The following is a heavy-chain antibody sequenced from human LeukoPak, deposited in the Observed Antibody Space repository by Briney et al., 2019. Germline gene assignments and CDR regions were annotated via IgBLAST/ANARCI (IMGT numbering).Heavy chain of an antibody. Sequence: ASVKVSCKASGYTFTGYYMHWVRPAPGQGLEWMGWINPNSGGTNYAQKFQGRVTVTRDTSISTAYMELSRLRSDDTAVYYCARAPSYSSSWYYFDYWGQGTLVTVSS. CDR1: GYTFTGYY. J-gene: IGHJ4*02. CDR2: INPNSGGT. V-gene: IGHV1-2*02. D-gene: IGHD6-13*01. CDR3: ARAPSYSSSWYYFDY.